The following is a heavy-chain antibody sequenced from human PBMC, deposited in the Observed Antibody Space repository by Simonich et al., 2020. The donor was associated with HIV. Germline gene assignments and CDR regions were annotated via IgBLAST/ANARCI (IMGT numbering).Heavy chain of an antibody. CDR1: GLTFSNAW. Sequence: EVQLVESGGGLVKPGGSLRLSCAASGLTFSNAWMSWISQAPEKWVEWIGLIKSKTDGETTHYAAPVKGRFTISRDDSKNTLYLQMNSLKTEDTAVYFCTTDDYSYYFDYWGQGTLVTVSS. D-gene: IGHD2-15*01. J-gene: IGHJ4*02. V-gene: IGHV3-15*01. CDR3: TTDDYSYYFDY. CDR2: IKSKTDGETT.